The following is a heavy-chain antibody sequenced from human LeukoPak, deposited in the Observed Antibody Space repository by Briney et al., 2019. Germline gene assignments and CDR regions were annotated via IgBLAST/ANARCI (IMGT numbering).Heavy chain of an antibody. J-gene: IGHJ4*02. D-gene: IGHD1-1*01. Sequence: GGSLRLSCAASGFTFSNYAMSWVRQAPGRGLEWVSAISGSGDCTNYADSVKGRFTISRDNAKNSLYLQMNSLRAEDTAVYYCARDIGTTTDYWGQGTLVTVSS. CDR1: GFTFSNYA. V-gene: IGHV3-23*01. CDR3: ARDIGTTTDY. CDR2: ISGSGDCT.